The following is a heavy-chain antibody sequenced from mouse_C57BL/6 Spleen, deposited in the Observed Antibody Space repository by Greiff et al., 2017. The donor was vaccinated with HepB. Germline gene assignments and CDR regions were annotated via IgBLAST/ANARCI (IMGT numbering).Heavy chain of an antibody. J-gene: IGHJ3*01. V-gene: IGHV1-63*01. D-gene: IGHD2-2*01. CDR3: ARKGYGYDAGFAD. Sequence: VQLQQSGAELVRPGTSVKMSCKASGYTFTNYWIGWAKQRPGHGLEWIGDIYPGGGYTNYNEKFKGKATLTADKSSSTAYMQFSSLTSEDSAIYYCARKGYGYDAGFADWGQGTLVTVSA. CDR1: GYTFTNYW. CDR2: IYPGGGYT.